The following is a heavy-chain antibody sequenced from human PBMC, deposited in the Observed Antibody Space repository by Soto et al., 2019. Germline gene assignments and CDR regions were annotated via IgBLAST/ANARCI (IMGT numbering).Heavy chain of an antibody. D-gene: IGHD2-21*02. Sequence: PSETLSLTCAVYGGSFSGYYWSWIRQPPGKGLEWIGEINHSGSTNYNPSLKSRVTISVDTSKNQFSLKLSPVTAADTAVYYCARGGPGRHIVVVTAIVFDYWGQGTLVTVSS. V-gene: IGHV4-34*01. J-gene: IGHJ4*02. CDR2: INHSGST. CDR3: ARGGPGRHIVVVTAIVFDY. CDR1: GGSFSGYY.